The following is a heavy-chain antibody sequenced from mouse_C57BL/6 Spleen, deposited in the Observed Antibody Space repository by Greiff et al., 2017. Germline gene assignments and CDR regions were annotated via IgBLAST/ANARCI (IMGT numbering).Heavy chain of an antibody. Sequence: VQLKQSGPGMVKPSQSLSLTCTVTGYSITSGYDWHWIRHFPGNKLEWMGYISYSGSTNYNPSLKSRISITHDTSKNHFFLKLNSVTTEDTATYYCARDRDSTGGGAMDYWGQGTSVTVSS. CDR1: GYSITSGYD. V-gene: IGHV3-1*01. CDR2: ISYSGST. J-gene: IGHJ4*01. CDR3: ARDRDSTGGGAMDY. D-gene: IGHD4-1*01.